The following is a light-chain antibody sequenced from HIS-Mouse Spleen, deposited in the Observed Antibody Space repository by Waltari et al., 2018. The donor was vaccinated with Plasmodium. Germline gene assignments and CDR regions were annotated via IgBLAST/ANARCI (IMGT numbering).Light chain of an antibody. J-gene: IGLJ3*02. CDR3: CSYAGSSTFV. CDR2: EGS. V-gene: IGLV2-23*03. Sequence: QSALTQPASVSGSPGQSITISCTGTSSDVGSYNLVSWYQQHPGKAPQLMIYEGSKRPSGVSNRVSGSKDGNTASLTIYGVQAEDEADYYCCSYAGSSTFVFGGGTKLTVL. CDR1: SSDVGSYNL.